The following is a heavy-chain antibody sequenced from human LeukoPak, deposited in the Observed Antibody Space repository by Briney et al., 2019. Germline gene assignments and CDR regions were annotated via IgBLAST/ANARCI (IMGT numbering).Heavy chain of an antibody. CDR3: ARVGGYSGFY. CDR1: GGSISSYY. CDR2: FYTGGNA. Sequence: SETLSLTCTVSGGSISSYYWSWIRQPAGKGLEWIGRFYTGGNADYNPSLKGRVTISIDTSKSQFSLKLNSLTTTDTAVYYCARVGGYSGFYWGQGTLVTVSS. V-gene: IGHV4-4*07. J-gene: IGHJ4*02. D-gene: IGHD5-12*01.